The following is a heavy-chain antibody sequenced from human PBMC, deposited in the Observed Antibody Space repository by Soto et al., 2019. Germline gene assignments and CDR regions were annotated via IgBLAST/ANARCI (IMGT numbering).Heavy chain of an antibody. V-gene: IGHV3-33*01. CDR3: VRERAPFDAFDI. Sequence: PGGSLRLSCSASGLNFSCCGFHWVRQAPGKGLEWVAVIWSNGRNTYYADSVRGRFIFSRDNSKNTLYLQMNSLRAEDTAVYYCVRERAPFDAFDIWGQGTMVTVSS. CDR1: GLNFSCCG. CDR2: IWSNGRNT. J-gene: IGHJ3*02.